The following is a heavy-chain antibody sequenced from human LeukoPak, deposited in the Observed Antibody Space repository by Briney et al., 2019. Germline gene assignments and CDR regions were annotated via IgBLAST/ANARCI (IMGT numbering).Heavy chain of an antibody. CDR1: GFTLSGYW. CDR2: IKHDGGGK. Sequence: GSLRLSCAASGFTLSGYWMSWVRQAPGKGLEWVANIKHDGGGKYYVGSVKGRFTISRDNAKDSVYLQMNSLTVEDTAVYYCVREWRQQLALEYWGQGTLVTVSS. D-gene: IGHD6-6*01. CDR3: VREWRQQLALEY. J-gene: IGHJ4*02. V-gene: IGHV3-7*05.